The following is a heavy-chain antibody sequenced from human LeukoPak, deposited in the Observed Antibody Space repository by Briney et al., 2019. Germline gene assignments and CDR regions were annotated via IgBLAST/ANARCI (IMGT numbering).Heavy chain of an antibody. D-gene: IGHD3-22*01. CDR1: GFTFSSYA. J-gene: IGHJ4*02. V-gene: IGHV3-23*01. Sequence: GGSLRLSCAASGFTFSSYAMSWVRQAPGKGLEWVSAISGSGGSTYYADSGKGRFTISRDNSKNTLYLQMNSLRAEDTAVYYCAKETYYYDSSGYYSNWGQGTLVTVSS. CDR3: AKETYYYDSSGYYSN. CDR2: ISGSGGST.